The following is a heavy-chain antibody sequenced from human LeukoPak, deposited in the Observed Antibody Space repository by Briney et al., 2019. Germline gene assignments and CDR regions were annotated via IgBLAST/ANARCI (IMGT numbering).Heavy chain of an antibody. CDR2: IKQDGSEK. J-gene: IGHJ4*02. CDR1: GFTFSHDW. D-gene: IGHD3-3*01. CDR3: ARRRYDFWSGYYPGDYFDY. V-gene: IGHV3-7*01. Sequence: GGSLRLSCAASGFTFSHDWMSWVRQAPGKGLEWVANIKQDGSEKYYVDSVKGRFTISRDNAKNSLYLQMNSLKAEDTAVYYCARRRYDFWSGYYPGDYFDYWGQGTLVTVSS.